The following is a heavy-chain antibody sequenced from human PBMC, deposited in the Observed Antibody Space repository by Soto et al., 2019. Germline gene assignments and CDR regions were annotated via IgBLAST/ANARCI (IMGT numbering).Heavy chain of an antibody. V-gene: IGHV1-69*13. CDR2: IIPIFGTA. CDR1: GGTFSSYA. CDR3: AGGGPLQKGPDYYYGMDV. J-gene: IGHJ6*02. Sequence: SVKVSCKASGGTFSSYAISWVRQAPGQGLEWMGGIIPIFGTANYAQKFQGRVTITADESTSTAYMELSSLRSEDTAVYYCAGGGPLQKGPDYYYGMDVWGQGTTVTVSS. D-gene: IGHD1-26*01.